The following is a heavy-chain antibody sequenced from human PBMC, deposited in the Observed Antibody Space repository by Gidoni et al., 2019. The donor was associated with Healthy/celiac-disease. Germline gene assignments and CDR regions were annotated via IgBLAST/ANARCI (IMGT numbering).Heavy chain of an antibody. J-gene: IGHJ4*02. CDR2: IWYDGSNK. D-gene: IGHD3-10*01. CDR1: GVTFSSYG. V-gene: IGHV3-33*01. CDR3: AREPYGSGRYFDY. Sequence: QVQLVESGGGVVQPGRSLRHSCAASGVTFSSYGMHWVRQAPGKGLEGVAVIWYDGSNKYYADSVKCRFTISRDNSNNTLYLQMNSLRAEDTAVYYCAREPYGSGRYFDYWGQGTLVTVSS.